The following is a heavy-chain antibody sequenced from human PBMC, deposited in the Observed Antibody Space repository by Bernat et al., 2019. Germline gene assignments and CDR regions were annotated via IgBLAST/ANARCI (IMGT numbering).Heavy chain of an antibody. CDR2: IYSTGGT. J-gene: IGHJ4*02. V-gene: IGHV3-66*01. Sequence: EVPLVESGGGLVHPGGSLRLSCAASGFSVSDNTMFWVRQPLGKGLEWLSTIYSTGGTDYAGSVKGRFSLSRDKSKNTLYLQMNSLRCEDTAVYYCVRDSPGLRNDFDYWGQGTLVTVSS. CDR1: GFSVSDNT. D-gene: IGHD1-1*01. CDR3: VRDSPGLRNDFDY.